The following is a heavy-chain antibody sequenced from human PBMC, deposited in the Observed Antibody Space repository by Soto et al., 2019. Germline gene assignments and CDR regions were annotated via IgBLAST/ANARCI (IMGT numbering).Heavy chain of an antibody. V-gene: IGHV3-23*01. CDR3: AKHYYDSSGYYYPFFDY. Sequence: QPGGSLRLSCAASGFTFSSYAMSWVRQAPGKGLEWVSAISGSGGSTYYADSVKGRFTISRDNSKNTLYLQMNSLRAEDTAVYYCAKHYYDSSGYYYPFFDYWGQGTLVTVSS. CDR1: GFTFSSYA. J-gene: IGHJ4*02. CDR2: ISGSGGST. D-gene: IGHD3-22*01.